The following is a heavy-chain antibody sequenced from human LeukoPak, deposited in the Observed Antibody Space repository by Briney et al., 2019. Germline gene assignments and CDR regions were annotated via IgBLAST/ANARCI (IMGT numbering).Heavy chain of an antibody. D-gene: IGHD3-3*01. CDR1: GFTFSSYW. J-gene: IGHJ4*02. CDR2: INSDGSST. Sequence: GGSLRLSCAASGFTFSSYWMHWVRQAPGKGLVWVSRINSDGSSTSYADSVKGRFTISRDNAKNTLYLQMNSLRAEDTAVYYCAREPLYYDFWSGYLGYWGQGTLVTVSS. V-gene: IGHV3-74*01. CDR3: AREPLYYDFWSGYLGY.